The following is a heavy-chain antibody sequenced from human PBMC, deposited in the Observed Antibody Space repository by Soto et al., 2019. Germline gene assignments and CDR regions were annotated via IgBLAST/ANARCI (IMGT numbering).Heavy chain of an antibody. CDR2: MNPNSGNR. J-gene: IGHJ5*02. D-gene: IGHD3-9*01. CDR1: GYTFTSYD. V-gene: IGHV1-8*01. CDR3: KRDYDILMSNWFDP. Sequence: QVQLVQSGAEVKKPGASVKVSCKASGYTFTSYDINWVRQATGQGLEGMGWMNPNSGNRGYAQKFQGRVTMTRNTTISTDYMELRSLRSEDTAVYYCKRDYDILMSNWFDPWGQGTLVTVSS.